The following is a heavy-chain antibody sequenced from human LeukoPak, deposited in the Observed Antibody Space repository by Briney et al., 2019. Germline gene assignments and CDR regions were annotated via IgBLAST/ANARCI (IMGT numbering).Heavy chain of an antibody. CDR1: GGTFNNSA. CDR2: ISVYNGNT. J-gene: IGHJ4*02. V-gene: IGHV1-18*01. CDR3: ARGRSLELRY. D-gene: IGHD1-7*01. Sequence: ASVKVSCKTSGGTFNNSAISWVRQAPGQGLEWMGWISVYNGNTNYAQKLQGRVTMTTDTSTSTAYMELRSLRSDDTAVYYCARGRSLELRYWGQGTLVTVSS.